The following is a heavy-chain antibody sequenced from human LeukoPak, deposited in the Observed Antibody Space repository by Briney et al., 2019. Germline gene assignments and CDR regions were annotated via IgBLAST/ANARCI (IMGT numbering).Heavy chain of an antibody. CDR3: ARDSRGPDY. J-gene: IGHJ4*02. V-gene: IGHV3-33*05. CDR1: GXTFSNYD. CDR2: VSYDGSDK. D-gene: IGHD3-22*01. Sequence: GGSLRLSCAASGXTFSNYDMYWVRQAPGRGQDWVAVVSYDGSDKYYADSVKGRFTISRDNSKNTLYLQMTGLRVEDTAVYYCARDSRGPDYWGQGALVTVSS.